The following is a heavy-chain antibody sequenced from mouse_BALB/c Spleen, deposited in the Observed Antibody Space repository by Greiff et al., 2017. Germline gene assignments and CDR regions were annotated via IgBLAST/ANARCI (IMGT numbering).Heavy chain of an antibody. J-gene: IGHJ4*01. Sequence: QVQLQQSGADLVKPGASVKLSCTASGYTFTSYYMYWVKQRPGQGLEWIGGIYPRNGGTNFNEKYKSKATLTVDRSSSTAYMQLSSLTSEDSAVYYCTRYGGDAMDYWGQGTSVTVSA. D-gene: IGHD1-1*02. V-gene: IGHV1S81*02. CDR1: GYTFTSYY. CDR2: IYPRNGGT. CDR3: TRYGGDAMDY.